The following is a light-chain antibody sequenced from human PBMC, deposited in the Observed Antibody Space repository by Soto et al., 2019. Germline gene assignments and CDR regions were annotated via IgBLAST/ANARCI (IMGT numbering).Light chain of an antibody. CDR2: DAS. V-gene: IGKV3-15*01. J-gene: IGKJ4*01. CDR1: QSVRSN. CDR3: QQYNEWPLT. Sequence: EKVMTQSPATLSVSPGERATLSCRASQSVRSNLAWYQKKPGQAPRLLIYDASPRATGIPARFSGSGSWTEFTLIISNLQSEDFAFYYCQQYNEWPLTFGGGTKVEIK.